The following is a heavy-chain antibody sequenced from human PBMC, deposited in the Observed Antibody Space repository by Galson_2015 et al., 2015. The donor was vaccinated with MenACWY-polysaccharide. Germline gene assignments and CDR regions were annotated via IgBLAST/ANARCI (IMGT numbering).Heavy chain of an antibody. CDR3: ARELLGFDAFDI. D-gene: IGHD3-10*01. Sequence: PLRLSCAASGFTFSSYSMNWVCQAPGKGLEWVSYISSSSSTIYYADSVKGRFTISRDNAKNSLYLQMNSLRDEDTAVYYCARELLGFDAFDIWGQGTMVTVSS. CDR1: GFTFSSYS. CDR2: ISSSSSTI. V-gene: IGHV3-48*02. J-gene: IGHJ3*02.